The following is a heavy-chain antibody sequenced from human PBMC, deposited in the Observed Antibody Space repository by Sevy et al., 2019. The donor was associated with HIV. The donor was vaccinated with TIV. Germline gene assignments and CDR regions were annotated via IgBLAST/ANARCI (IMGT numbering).Heavy chain of an antibody. CDR1: GFTFSSYW. V-gene: IGHV3-74*01. Sequence: GGSLRLSCAASGFTFSSYWMHWDRQAPGKGLVWVSRINSDGSSTSYADSVKGRFTISRDNAKNTLYLQMNSLRAEDTAVYYCARAGSPPSAFDIWGQGTMVTVSS. CDR2: INSDGSST. J-gene: IGHJ3*02. CDR3: ARAGSPPSAFDI. D-gene: IGHD2-2*01.